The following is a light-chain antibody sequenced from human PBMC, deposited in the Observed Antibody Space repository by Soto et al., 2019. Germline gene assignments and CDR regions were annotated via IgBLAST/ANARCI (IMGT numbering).Light chain of an antibody. CDR1: SSNIGNNY. Sequence: QSVLTQPPSVSAAPGQKVTISCSGSSSNIGNNYVSWYQQLPGTAPKLLIYDINKRTSGIPDRFSGSKSGTSATLGITGLQTGDEADYYCGTWDNSLSAYVFGTGTKVTVL. CDR3: GTWDNSLSAYV. J-gene: IGLJ1*01. CDR2: DIN. V-gene: IGLV1-51*01.